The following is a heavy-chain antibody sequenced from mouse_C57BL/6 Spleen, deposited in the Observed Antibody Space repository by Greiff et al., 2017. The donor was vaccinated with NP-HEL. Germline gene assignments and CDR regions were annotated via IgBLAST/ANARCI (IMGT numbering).Heavy chain of an antibody. CDR2: INPSNGGT. D-gene: IGHD2-5*01. V-gene: IGHV1-53*01. Sequence: VQLQQPGTELVKPGASVKLSCKASGYTFTSYWMHWVKQRPGQGLEWIGNINPSNGGTKYNEKFKSKATLTVDKSSSTAYMQLSSLTSEDSAFYYCARDSNYDYFDYWGQGTTLTVSS. CDR3: ARDSNYDYFDY. CDR1: GYTFTSYW. J-gene: IGHJ2*01.